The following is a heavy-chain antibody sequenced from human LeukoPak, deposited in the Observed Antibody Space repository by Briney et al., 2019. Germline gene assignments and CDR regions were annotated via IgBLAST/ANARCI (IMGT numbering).Heavy chain of an antibody. CDR2: ISGSGGST. Sequence: GGSLRLSCAASGFTFSSYAMSWVRQAPGKGLEWVSAISGSGGSTYYADSVKVRFTISSDNSKNTLYLQMNSLRAEDTAVYYCAKGPAGCSGGSCYDAFDIWGQGTMVTVSS. V-gene: IGHV3-23*01. CDR1: GFTFSSYA. CDR3: AKGPAGCSGGSCYDAFDI. D-gene: IGHD2-15*01. J-gene: IGHJ3*02.